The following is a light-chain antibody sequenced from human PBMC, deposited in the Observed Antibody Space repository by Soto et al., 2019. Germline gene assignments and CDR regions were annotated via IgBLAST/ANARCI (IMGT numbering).Light chain of an antibody. CDR2: DVT. CDR3: SSYASISTGV. CDR1: SSDVGGYNY. J-gene: IGLJ3*02. Sequence: QSALTQPASVSGSPGQSITISCTGTSSDVGGYNYVSWYQHHPGKAPKLMIYDVTNRPSGISNRFSGSRSGNTASLTISGLQAEDEANYYCSSYASISTGVFGGGTKLTVL. V-gene: IGLV2-14*03.